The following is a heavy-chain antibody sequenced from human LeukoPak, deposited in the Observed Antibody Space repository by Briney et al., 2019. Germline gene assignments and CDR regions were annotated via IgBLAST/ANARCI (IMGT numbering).Heavy chain of an antibody. D-gene: IGHD3-3*01. J-gene: IGHJ4*02. Sequence: ASVKVSCKASGYTFTGYYMHWVRQAPGQGLEWMGWINPNSGGTNYAQKFQGRVTMTRDTSISTAYMELSRLRSDDTAVYYCARDHVTNPYDFWSGYDPSIWGLGTLVTVSS. CDR3: ARDHVTNPYDFWSGYDPSI. V-gene: IGHV1-2*02. CDR1: GYTFTGYY. CDR2: INPNSGGT.